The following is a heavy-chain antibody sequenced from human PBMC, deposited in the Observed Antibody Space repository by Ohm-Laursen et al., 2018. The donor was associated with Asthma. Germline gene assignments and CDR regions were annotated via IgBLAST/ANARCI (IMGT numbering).Heavy chain of an antibody. CDR3: ARDESVWSVAGVDY. V-gene: IGHV3-30-3*01. CDR2: GGSYYDGGLK. D-gene: IGHD2-21*01. CDR1: GFTFRSYA. J-gene: IGHJ4*02. Sequence: SLRLSCTASGFTFRSYAMHWVRQAPGKGLEWVAVGGSYYDGGLKYYADSVKGRFTISRDNSKNTLYLQMNSLRAEDTAVYYCARDESVWSVAGVDYWGQGTLVTVSS.